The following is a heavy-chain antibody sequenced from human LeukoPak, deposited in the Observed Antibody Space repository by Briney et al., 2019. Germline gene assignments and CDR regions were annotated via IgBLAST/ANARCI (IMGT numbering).Heavy chain of an antibody. CDR3: ARLPIVVVPAKNLDY. D-gene: IGHD2-2*01. CDR1: GGSISTYY. CDR2: IYSSGST. Sequence: PSETLSLTCTVSGGSISTYYWNWIRQPPGKGLEWIGYIYSSGSTNYNPSLKSRVTISVDTSKNQFSLKLSSVTAADTAVYYCARLPIVVVPAKNLDYWGQGTLVTVSS. V-gene: IGHV4-59*12. J-gene: IGHJ4*02.